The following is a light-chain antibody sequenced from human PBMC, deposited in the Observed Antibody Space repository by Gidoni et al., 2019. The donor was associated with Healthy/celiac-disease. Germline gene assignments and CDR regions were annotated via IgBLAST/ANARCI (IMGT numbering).Light chain of an antibody. V-gene: IGKV3-11*01. CDR3: QQRSNWPHST. CDR2: DAS. CDR1: QSVSSY. J-gene: IGKJ4*01. Sequence: EIVLTQSPATLSLSPGERATLSCRASQSVSSYLAWYQQKPGQAPRLLIYDASNRATGIPARFSGSGSGTDFTLTISSLEPEDCAVYYCQQRSNWPHSTFGGGTKVEIK.